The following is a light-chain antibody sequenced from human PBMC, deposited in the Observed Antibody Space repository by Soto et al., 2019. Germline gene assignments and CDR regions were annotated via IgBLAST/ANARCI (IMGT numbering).Light chain of an antibody. Sequence: IVLTQSPGTLSLSPGERETISCLASQSVRRYLAWSQQKPGQAPRLRSDEASNRATCIQARVSGRGSGTDCTLTSSSLEPEDFAVYYCHQRSNWPLTFGQGTKVDI. CDR2: EAS. CDR3: HQRSNWPLT. V-gene: IGKV3-11*01. CDR1: QSVRRY. J-gene: IGKJ1*01.